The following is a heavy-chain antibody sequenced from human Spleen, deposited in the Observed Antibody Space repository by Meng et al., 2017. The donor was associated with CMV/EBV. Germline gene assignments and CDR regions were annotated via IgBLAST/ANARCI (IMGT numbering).Heavy chain of an antibody. V-gene: IGHV4-34*01. CDR1: GGSFSGYY. Sequence: GSLRLSCAVYGGSFSGYYWSWIRQPPGKGLEWIGEINHSGSTNYNPSLKSRVTISVDTSKNQFSLKLSSVTAADTAVHYCARGYRRAGAFDIWGQGTMVTVSS. D-gene: IGHD3-16*02. CDR3: ARGYRRAGAFDI. CDR2: INHSGST. J-gene: IGHJ3*02.